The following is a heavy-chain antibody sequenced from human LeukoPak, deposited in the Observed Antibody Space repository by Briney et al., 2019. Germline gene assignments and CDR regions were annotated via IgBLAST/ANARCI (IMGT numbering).Heavy chain of an antibody. Sequence: PGGSLRLSCAASGFTFSSYAMSWVRQAPGKGLEWVSAISGSGGSTYYADSVKGRFTISRDNSKNTLYLQMNSLRAEDTAVYYCAKDLLDYCSSTSCYPYYFDYWGQGTLVIVSS. CDR1: GFTFSSYA. J-gene: IGHJ4*02. CDR3: AKDLLDYCSSTSCYPYYFDY. D-gene: IGHD2-2*01. V-gene: IGHV3-23*01. CDR2: ISGSGGST.